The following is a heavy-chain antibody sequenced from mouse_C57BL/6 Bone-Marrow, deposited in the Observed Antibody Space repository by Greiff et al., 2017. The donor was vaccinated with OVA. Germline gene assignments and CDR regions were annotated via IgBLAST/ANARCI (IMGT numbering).Heavy chain of an antibody. J-gene: IGHJ4*01. V-gene: IGHV5-17*01. CDR3: ARPTSTGAMDY. CDR2: ISSGSSTI. CDR1: GFTFSDYG. Sequence: VQLKESGGGLVKPGGSLKLSCAASGFTFSDYGMHWVRQAPEKGLEWVAYISSGSSTIYYADTVKGRFTISRDNAKNTLFLQMTSLRSEDTAMYYCARPTSTGAMDYWGQGTSVTVSS. D-gene: IGHD5-1*01.